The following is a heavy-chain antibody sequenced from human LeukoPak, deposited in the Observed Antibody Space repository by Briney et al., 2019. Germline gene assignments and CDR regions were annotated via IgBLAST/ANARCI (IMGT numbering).Heavy chain of an antibody. CDR3: AGTSGWPYYFDY. J-gene: IGHJ4*02. CDR1: GGSISSGSYY. D-gene: IGHD6-19*01. V-gene: IGHV4-61*02. CDR2: IYTSGST. Sequence: SETLSLTCTVSGGSISSGSYYWSWIRQPAGKGLEWIGRIYTSGSTNYNPSLKSRVTISVDTSKNQFSLKLSSVTAADTAVYYCAGTSGWPYYFDYWGQGTLVTVSS.